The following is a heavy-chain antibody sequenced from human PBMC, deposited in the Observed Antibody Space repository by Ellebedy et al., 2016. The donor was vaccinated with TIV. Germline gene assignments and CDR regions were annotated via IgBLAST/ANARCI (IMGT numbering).Heavy chain of an antibody. CDR2: ISSSGSTI. V-gene: IGHV3-11*01. CDR1: GFTFSDYY. J-gene: IGHJ4*02. D-gene: IGHD5-24*01. Sequence: GESLKISCAASGFTFSDYYMSWIRQAPGKGLEWVSYISSSGSTIYYADSVKGRFTISRDNAKNSLYLQMNSLRAEDTAVYYCARVRDKMATIDYWGQGTLVTVSS. CDR3: ARVRDKMATIDY.